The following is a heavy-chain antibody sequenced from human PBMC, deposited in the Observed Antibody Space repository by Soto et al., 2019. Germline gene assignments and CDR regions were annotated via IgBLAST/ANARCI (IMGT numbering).Heavy chain of an antibody. CDR3: ARDLSVTTDPYSGMDV. CDR2: IWYDGSNK. J-gene: IGHJ6*02. V-gene: IGHV3-33*01. CDR1: GFTFSSYG. D-gene: IGHD4-4*01. Sequence: GGSLRLSCAASGFTFSSYGMHWVRQAPGKGLEWVAVIWYDGSNKYYADSVKGRFTISRDNSKNTLYLQMNSLRAEDTAVYYCARDLSVTTDPYSGMDVWGQGTTVTVSS.